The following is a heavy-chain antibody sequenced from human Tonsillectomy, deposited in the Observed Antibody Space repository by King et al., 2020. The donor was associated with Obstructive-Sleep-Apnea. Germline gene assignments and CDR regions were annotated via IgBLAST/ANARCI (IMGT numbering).Heavy chain of an antibody. D-gene: IGHD5-12*01. Sequence: VQLQESGPGLVKPSETLSLTCTVSGSSISNYYWSWIRQPPGKGLEWIGYMYYSGNTNFNPSLKSRVTISADTSKIQFSLRLTSVTAADTAGYYCARHRGVEDYGGYGDYFDYWGQGTLVTVSS. CDR3: ARHRGVEDYGGYGDYFDY. J-gene: IGHJ4*02. CDR2: MYYSGNT. V-gene: IGHV4-59*08. CDR1: GSSISNYY.